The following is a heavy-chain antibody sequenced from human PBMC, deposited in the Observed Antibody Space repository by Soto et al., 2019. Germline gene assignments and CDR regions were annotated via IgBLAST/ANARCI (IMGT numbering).Heavy chain of an antibody. V-gene: IGHV1-69*13. J-gene: IGHJ5*02. CDR3: ARGQPAATGGVGGWFDP. CDR2: IIPIFGTA. CDR1: GGTFSSYA. Sequence: ASVKVSCKASGGTFSSYAISWVRQAPGQGLEWMGGIIPIFGTANYAQKFQGRVTITADESTSTAYMELSSLRSEEPAVYYCARGQPAATGGVGGWFDPWGQGTLVTVSS. D-gene: IGHD2-2*01.